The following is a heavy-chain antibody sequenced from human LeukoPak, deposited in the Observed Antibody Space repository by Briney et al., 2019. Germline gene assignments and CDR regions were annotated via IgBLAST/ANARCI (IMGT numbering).Heavy chain of an antibody. Sequence: SETLSLTCTVSGGSISNYYLSWTRQPPGKGLEWIGYIYASGSTNYNPSLKSRVTISVDTSKSHFSLRLNSVTAADTAVYYCARHGDVFDAFDIWGQGTMVTVSS. CDR1: GGSISNYY. CDR3: ARHGDVFDAFDI. CDR2: IYASGST. J-gene: IGHJ3*02. D-gene: IGHD2-21*02. V-gene: IGHV4-4*09.